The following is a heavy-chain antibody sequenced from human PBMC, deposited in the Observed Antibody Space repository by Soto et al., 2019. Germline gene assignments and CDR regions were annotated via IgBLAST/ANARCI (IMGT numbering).Heavy chain of an antibody. CDR1: GFTFSSYA. CDR2: ISGSGGST. J-gene: IGHJ6*02. D-gene: IGHD3-10*01. Sequence: EVQLLESGGGLVQPGGSLRLSCAASGFTFSSYAMSWVRQAPGKGLEWVSAISGSGGSTYYADSVKGRFTISRDHSKNTLYLQMNSLRAEDTAVYYCAKEPMVRGVREDGMDVWGQGTTVTVSS. CDR3: AKEPMVRGVREDGMDV. V-gene: IGHV3-23*01.